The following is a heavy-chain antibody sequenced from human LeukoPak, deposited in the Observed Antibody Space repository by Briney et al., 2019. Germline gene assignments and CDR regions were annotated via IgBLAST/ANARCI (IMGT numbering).Heavy chain of an antibody. J-gene: IGHJ6*03. CDR2: ISNTGSYI. V-gene: IGHV3-21*01. D-gene: IGHD5-12*01. Sequence: GGSLRLSCAASGFTLSRYSMNWVRQAPGKGLEWVSSISNTGSYISYAEFVKGRFSISRDNAKNSLYLQMNSLRAEDMAVYYCAKDQSGYDLFPTYYYYMDVWGKGTTVTVSS. CDR1: GFTLSRYS. CDR3: AKDQSGYDLFPTYYYYMDV.